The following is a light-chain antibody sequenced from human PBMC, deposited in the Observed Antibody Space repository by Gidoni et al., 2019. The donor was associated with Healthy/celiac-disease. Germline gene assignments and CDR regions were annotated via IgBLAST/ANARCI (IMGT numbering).Light chain of an antibody. Sequence: QSALTQPASVSGSPGQSITISCTGTRSDVGVYNYVSWYPHHPGKAPTLMIYEVRNRPSGVSNRFSGSKSGNTASLTISGLQAEDEAHYYCTSYTSTTTPGVVFGGGTKLTVL. CDR3: TSYTSTTTPGVV. CDR1: RSDVGVYNY. CDR2: EVR. J-gene: IGLJ2*01. V-gene: IGLV2-14*01.